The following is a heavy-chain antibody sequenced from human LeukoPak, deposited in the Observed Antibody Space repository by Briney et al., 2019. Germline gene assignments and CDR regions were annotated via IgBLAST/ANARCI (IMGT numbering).Heavy chain of an antibody. Sequence: GGSLRLSCAASGFTFSSYSMNWVRQAPGKGLGWVSSISSSSSYIYYADSVKGRFTISRDNAKNSLYLQMNSLRAEDTAVYYCARSNPANYYYYYGMDVWGQGTTVTVSS. V-gene: IGHV3-21*01. J-gene: IGHJ6*02. CDR1: GFTFSSYS. CDR3: ARSNPANYYYYYGMDV. CDR2: ISSSSSYI. D-gene: IGHD4-11*01.